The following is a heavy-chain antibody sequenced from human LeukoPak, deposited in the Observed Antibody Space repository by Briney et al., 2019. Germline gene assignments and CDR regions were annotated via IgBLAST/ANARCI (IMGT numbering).Heavy chain of an antibody. Sequence: GESLKISCKGSGYSFTSYWIGWVRQMPGKGLEWIGIIYPGDSDTRYSPSFQGQVTISADKSISTAYLQWSSLKASDTAMYYCARGIVVVPAAHDAFDIWGQGTMVTVSS. V-gene: IGHV5-51*01. CDR3: ARGIVVVPAAHDAFDI. D-gene: IGHD2-2*01. CDR2: IYPGDSDT. CDR1: GYSFTSYW. J-gene: IGHJ3*02.